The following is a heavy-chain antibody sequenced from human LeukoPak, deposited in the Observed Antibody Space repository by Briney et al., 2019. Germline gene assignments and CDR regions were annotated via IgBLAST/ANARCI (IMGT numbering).Heavy chain of an antibody. Sequence: SETLSLTCAVYGGSFSGYYWRWIRQPPGKGLEWIGEINHSGSTNYNPSLKSRVTISVDTSKNQFSLKLSSVTAADTAVYYCARGLRYCSSTSCYTGYSSSWPLDYWGQGTLVTVSS. V-gene: IGHV4-34*01. CDR1: GGSFSGYY. D-gene: IGHD2-2*02. J-gene: IGHJ4*02. CDR3: ARGLRYCSSTSCYTGYSSSWPLDY. CDR2: INHSGST.